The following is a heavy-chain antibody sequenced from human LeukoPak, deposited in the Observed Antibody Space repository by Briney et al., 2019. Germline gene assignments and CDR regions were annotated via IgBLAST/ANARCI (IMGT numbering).Heavy chain of an antibody. Sequence: KPSETLSLTCTVSGASISSYYWSWIRQPAGKGLEWIGRIYISGSTNYNPSLKSRVTMSVDTSKNQFSLKLNSVTAADTAVYYCARFGHLWSPARWYLDLWGRGTLVTVSS. CDR3: ARFGHLWSPARWYLDL. CDR1: GASISSYY. J-gene: IGHJ2*01. D-gene: IGHD5-18*01. CDR2: IYISGST. V-gene: IGHV4-4*07.